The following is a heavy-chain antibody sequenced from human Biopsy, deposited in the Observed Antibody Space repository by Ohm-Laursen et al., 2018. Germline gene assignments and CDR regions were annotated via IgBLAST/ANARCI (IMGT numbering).Heavy chain of an antibody. V-gene: IGHV4-59*02. CDR1: GDSVTKYY. CDR2: IYYSVMT. CDR3: ASVVLGPTNDAFDL. Sequence: SQTLSLTCTVSGDSVTKYYWSWIRQPPGKGLEWIGHIYYSVMTNYNPSLQSRVSISVDTSKKQLSLRLRSVTAADTAMYYCASVVLGPTNDAFDLWGQGTMVVVSS. J-gene: IGHJ3*01. D-gene: IGHD3-22*01.